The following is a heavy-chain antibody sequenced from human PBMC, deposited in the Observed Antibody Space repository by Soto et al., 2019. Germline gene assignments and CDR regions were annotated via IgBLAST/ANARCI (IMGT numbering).Heavy chain of an antibody. CDR3: ARAEDIVLRVYEH. Sequence: QVQLVQSGAEVKKPGSSVKVSCKASGGTFSSYTISWVRQAPGQGLEWMGRIIPILGIANYAQKFQGRVTITRDTSTSTVYMELSSLRSEDTAVYYCARAEDIVLRVYEHWGQGTLVTVSS. CDR1: GGTFSSYT. CDR2: IIPILGIA. J-gene: IGHJ1*01. V-gene: IGHV1-69*02. D-gene: IGHD2-8*01.